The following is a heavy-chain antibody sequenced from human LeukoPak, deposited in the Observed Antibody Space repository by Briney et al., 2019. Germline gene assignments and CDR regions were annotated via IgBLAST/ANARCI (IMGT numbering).Heavy chain of an antibody. D-gene: IGHD6-13*01. V-gene: IGHV4-59*08. Sequence: SETLSLTCTVSGGSISYYHWSWIRQPPGKGLEWIGYIYYSESTDYNPSLKSRVTMSVDTSKNQVSLKLISMTAADTAVYYCTRKYSSSWSFDYWGQGTLVTVSS. CDR1: GGSISYYH. J-gene: IGHJ4*02. CDR3: TRKYSSSWSFDY. CDR2: IYYSEST.